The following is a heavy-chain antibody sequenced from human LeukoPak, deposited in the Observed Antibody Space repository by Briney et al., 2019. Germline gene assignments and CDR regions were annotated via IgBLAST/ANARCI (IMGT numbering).Heavy chain of an antibody. CDR2: ISGSGGNT. CDR3: AKAGVDGSASGRFDY. CDR1: GFTFSNYA. V-gene: IGHV3-23*01. D-gene: IGHD3-10*01. J-gene: IGHJ4*02. Sequence: RPGGSLRLACAASGFTFSNYAMSWVRQAPGKGLEWVSAISGSGGNTYYADSVEGRLIISRDNSKNTLYLQMTSLTAEDTAVYYCAKAGVDGSASGRFDYWGQGTLVTVSS.